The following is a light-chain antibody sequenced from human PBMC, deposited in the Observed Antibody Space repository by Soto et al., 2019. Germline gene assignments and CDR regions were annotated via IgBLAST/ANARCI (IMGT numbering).Light chain of an antibody. J-gene: IGKJ3*01. CDR1: QSVSSAY. CDR3: QHYDNSPPSVT. V-gene: IGKV3-20*01. CDR2: GAS. Sequence: EIVLTQSPGTVSLSPGERATLSCRASQSVSSAYLVWYQQKPGQAPRLLIYGASTRAAGIPDRFSGSGSGTDFTLTISRLEPEAFAVYYCQHYDNSPPSVTFGPGTKVDIK.